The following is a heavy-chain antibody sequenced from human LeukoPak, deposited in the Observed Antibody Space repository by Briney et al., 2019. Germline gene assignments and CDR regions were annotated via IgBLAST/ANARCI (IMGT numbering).Heavy chain of an antibody. V-gene: IGHV3-9*01. D-gene: IGHD6-13*01. J-gene: IGHJ3*02. CDR2: ISWNSGSI. CDR1: GFTFDDYA. CDR3: AKDTAAGTRGAFDI. Sequence: TGRSLRLSCAASGFTFDDYAMHWVRPAPGKGLERVSGISWNSGSIGYADSVKGRFTISRDNAKNSLYLQMNSLRAEDTALYYCAKDTAAGTRGAFDIWGQGTMVTVSS.